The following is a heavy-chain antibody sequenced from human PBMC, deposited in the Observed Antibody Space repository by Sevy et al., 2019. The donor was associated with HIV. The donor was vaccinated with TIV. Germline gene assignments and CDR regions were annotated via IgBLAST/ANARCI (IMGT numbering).Heavy chain of an antibody. V-gene: IGHV4-4*07. CDR2: IYTSGST. CDR1: GDSISSYY. J-gene: IGHJ4*02. D-gene: IGHD3-22*01. Sequence: SETLSLTCTVSGDSISSYYWSWIRQPAGKGLEWIGRIYTSGSTNYNPSLKSRVTMSVDTSKNQFSLKLSSVTAADTAVYYCARDSLYYYDSSGVNYFDYWGQGTLVTVSS. CDR3: ARDSLYYYDSSGVNYFDY.